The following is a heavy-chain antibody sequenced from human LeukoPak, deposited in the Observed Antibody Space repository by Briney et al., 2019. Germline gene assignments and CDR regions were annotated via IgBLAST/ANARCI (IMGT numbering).Heavy chain of an antibody. D-gene: IGHD2-2*01. V-gene: IGHV3-33*08. CDR3: ARDFVPAAMSGRYFDY. CDR1: GFTFSSYA. CDR2: IWYDGTNK. J-gene: IGHJ4*02. Sequence: GGSLRLSCAASGFTFSSYAMSWVRQAPGKGLEWVAVIWYDGTNKYYADSVKGRFTISRDNSKNTLYLQMNSLRAEDTAVYYCARDFVPAAMSGRYFDYWGQGTLVTVSS.